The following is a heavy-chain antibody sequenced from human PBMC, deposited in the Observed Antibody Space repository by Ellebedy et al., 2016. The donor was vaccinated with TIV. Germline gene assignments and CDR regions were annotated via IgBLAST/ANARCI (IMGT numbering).Heavy chain of an antibody. CDR1: GYSFTSYW. J-gene: IGHJ4*02. V-gene: IGHV5-51*01. CDR3: ARSPGYCTNGVCYDY. Sequence: GESLKISCMGSGYSFTSYWIGWVRQMPGKGLEWMGIIYPGDSDTRYSPSFQGQVTISVDKSISTAYLQWGSLKASDTAMIYCARSPGYCTNGVCYDYWGLGTLVTVSS. D-gene: IGHD2-8*01. CDR2: IYPGDSDT.